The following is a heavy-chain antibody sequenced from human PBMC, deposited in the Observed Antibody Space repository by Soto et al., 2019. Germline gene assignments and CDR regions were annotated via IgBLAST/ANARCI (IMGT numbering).Heavy chain of an antibody. Sequence: EVQLVESGGGLVQPGGSLRLSCAASGFTFSSYSMNWVRQAPGKGLEWVSYISSSSSTIYYADSVKGRFTISRDNAKNSLYLQMNSLRDEDTAVYYCARDRKGTYYDSSGYYYGVDVWGQGTTVTVSS. CDR1: GFTFSSYS. CDR3: ARDRKGTYYDSSGYYYGVDV. V-gene: IGHV3-48*02. D-gene: IGHD3-22*01. J-gene: IGHJ6*02. CDR2: ISSSSSTI.